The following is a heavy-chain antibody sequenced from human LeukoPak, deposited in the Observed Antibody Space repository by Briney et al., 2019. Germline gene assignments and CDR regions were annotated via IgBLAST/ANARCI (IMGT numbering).Heavy chain of an antibody. D-gene: IGHD3-10*01. J-gene: IGHJ4*02. CDR1: GYTFTSYA. CDR3: ARVQYYGSGSYYIFGY. Sequence: ASVKVSCKASGYTFTSYAMHWVRQAPGQRLEWTGWINAGNGNTKYSQKFQGRVTITRDTSASTAYMELSSLRSEDTAVYYCARVQYYGSGSYYIFGYWGRGTPVTVSS. CDR2: INAGNGNT. V-gene: IGHV1-3*01.